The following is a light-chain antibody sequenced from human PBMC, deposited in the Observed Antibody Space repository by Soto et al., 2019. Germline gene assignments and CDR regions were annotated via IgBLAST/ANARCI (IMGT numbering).Light chain of an antibody. J-gene: IGLJ3*02. V-gene: IGLV2-11*01. CDR2: DVT. CDR3: CYYAGTYTLWV. CDR1: SSDVGGYNF. Sequence: QSVLTQPRSVSGSPGQSVTISCTGTSSDVGGYNFVSWYQQYPGKAPKLIIYDVTKRPSGVPDRFSGSKSGNTASLTISGLQAEDETDYYCCYYAGTYTLWVFGGGTNLTV.